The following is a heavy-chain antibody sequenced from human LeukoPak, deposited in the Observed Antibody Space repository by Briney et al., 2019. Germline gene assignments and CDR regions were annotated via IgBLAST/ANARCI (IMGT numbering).Heavy chain of an antibody. CDR3: ASGFLGYCSSTSCRGYYFDY. CDR1: GYSFTSYW. V-gene: IGHV5-51*01. Sequence: RGESLKISCKGSGYSFTSYWIGWVRQMPGKGLEWMGIIYPGDSDTRYSPSFQGQVTISADKSISTAYPQWSSLKASDTAMYYCASGFLGYCSSTSCRGYYFDYWGQGTLVTVSS. D-gene: IGHD2-2*01. J-gene: IGHJ4*02. CDR2: IYPGDSDT.